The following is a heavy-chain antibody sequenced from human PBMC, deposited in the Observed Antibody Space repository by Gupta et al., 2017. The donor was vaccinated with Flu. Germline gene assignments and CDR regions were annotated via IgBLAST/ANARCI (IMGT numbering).Heavy chain of an antibody. CDR3: ARHFRYLLGDWDQPTGLDGFDV. V-gene: IGHV4-39*01. CDR2: VYHSGNT. Sequence: QLQESGPGMVKPSDTLYLSCSLSGGSVNDRNWYWGWVRQSPGKGLEWIGSVYHSGNTFYNPSLGSRVTISVDTSNNRFSLNLNSVTAADTATYYCARHFRYLLGDWDQPTGLDGFDVWGQGTKVIVSS. CDR1: GGSVNDRNWY. D-gene: IGHD3-16*01. J-gene: IGHJ3*01.